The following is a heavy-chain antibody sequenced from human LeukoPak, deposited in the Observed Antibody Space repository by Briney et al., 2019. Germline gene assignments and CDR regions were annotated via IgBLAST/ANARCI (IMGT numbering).Heavy chain of an antibody. V-gene: IGHV4-59*01. CDR1: GGSISSYY. CDR3: AREGRDYGSFDY. D-gene: IGHD4-17*01. Sequence: SETLSLTCTVPGGSISSYYWSWIRQPPGKGLEWIGYIYYSGSTNYNPSLKSRVTISVDTSKNQFSLRLSSVTAADTAMYFCAREGRDYGSFDYWGQGTLVTVSS. CDR2: IYYSGST. J-gene: IGHJ4*02.